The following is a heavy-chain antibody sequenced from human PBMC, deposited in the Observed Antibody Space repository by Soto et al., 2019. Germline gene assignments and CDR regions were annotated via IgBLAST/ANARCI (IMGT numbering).Heavy chain of an antibody. CDR2: IIPIFGTA. CDR1: GGTFSSYA. V-gene: IGHV1-69*12. D-gene: IGHD7-27*01. CDR3: ASALLGYDHRADY. Sequence: QVQLVQSGAEVKKPGSSVKVSCKASGGTFSSYAISWVRQAPGQGLEWMGGIIPIFGTANYAQKFQIRVTITADESTVTAYMELSSLRSEDTAVYSCASALLGYDHRADYWGQGTLVTVSS. J-gene: IGHJ4*02.